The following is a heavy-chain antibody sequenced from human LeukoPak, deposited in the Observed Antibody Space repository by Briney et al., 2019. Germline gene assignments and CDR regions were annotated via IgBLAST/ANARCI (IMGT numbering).Heavy chain of an antibody. CDR2: IIPILGIA. CDR3: ARSDSDYYDSSGYYYGYHWFDP. CDR1: GGTFSSHA. Sequence: SVKVSCKASGGTFSSHAISWVRQAPGQGLEWMGRIIPILGIANYAQKFQGRVTITADKSTSTAYMELSSLRSEDTAVYYCARSDSDYYDSSGYYYGYHWFDPWGQGTLVTVSS. V-gene: IGHV1-69*04. J-gene: IGHJ5*02. D-gene: IGHD3-22*01.